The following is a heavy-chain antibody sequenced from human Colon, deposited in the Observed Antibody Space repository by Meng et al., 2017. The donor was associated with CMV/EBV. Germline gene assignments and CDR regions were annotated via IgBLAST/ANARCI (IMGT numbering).Heavy chain of an antibody. J-gene: IGHJ6*02. Sequence: SETLSLTCTVSGGSISSYYWSWIRQPPGKGLEWIGYIYYSGSTNYNPSLKSRVTLSVDTSKNQFSLKLSSVTAADTAVYYCARAQTEYSSSSGGYYYYGMDVWGQGTTVTVSS. V-gene: IGHV4-59*01. CDR1: GGSISSYY. CDR3: ARAQTEYSSSSGGYYYYGMDV. CDR2: IYYSGST. D-gene: IGHD6-6*01.